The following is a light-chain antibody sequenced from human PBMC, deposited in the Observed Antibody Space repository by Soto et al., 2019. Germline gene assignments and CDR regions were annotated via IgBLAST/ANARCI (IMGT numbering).Light chain of an antibody. Sequence: DIRMTQSPSTLSTSVGDRVTITCRASQNIRGWLAWYKQKPGKAPKLLIYDASTLESGVPSRFSGSGSGTEFTLTISSLQPDDFAPYYCQQYNSYSWTFGQGTTVAIK. V-gene: IGKV1-5*01. J-gene: IGKJ1*01. CDR2: DAS. CDR1: QNIRGW. CDR3: QQYNSYSWT.